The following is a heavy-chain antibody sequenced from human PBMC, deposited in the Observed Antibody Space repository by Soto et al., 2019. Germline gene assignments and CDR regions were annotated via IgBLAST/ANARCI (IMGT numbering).Heavy chain of an antibody. D-gene: IGHD1-26*01. J-gene: IGHJ5*02. Sequence: QVQLVESRGGVVQPGRSLRLSCAASGFNISSYVMHWVRQAPGKGLEWVAVISYDGSNKYYADSVKGRFTISRDNSKNTLSLQMNSLRAEDTAVYYCARDQLVGAFNFAAWGQGTLVTVSS. CDR2: ISYDGSNK. CDR3: ARDQLVGAFNFAA. CDR1: GFNISSYV. V-gene: IGHV3-30-3*01.